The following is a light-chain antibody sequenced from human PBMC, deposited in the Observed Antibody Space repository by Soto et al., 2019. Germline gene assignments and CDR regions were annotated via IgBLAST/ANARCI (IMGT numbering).Light chain of an antibody. J-gene: IGKJ5*01. V-gene: IGKV3-15*01. CDR3: QQYNNWPIT. CDR1: QNILSN. CDR2: GAS. Sequence: EIVMTQSPANLSVSPGERATLSFRASQNILSNLAWYQQKPGQAPRLLIYGASTRATGIPARFSGSGSGTEFTLTISSLQSEDFEIYYCQQYNNWPITFGQGTRLEIK.